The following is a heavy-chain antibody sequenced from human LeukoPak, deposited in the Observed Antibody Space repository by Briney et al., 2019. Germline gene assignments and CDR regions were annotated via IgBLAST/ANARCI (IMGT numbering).Heavy chain of an antibody. CDR2: ISYDGSNK. Sequence: PGRSLRLSCAASGFTFSSYGMHWVRQAPGKGLEWVAVISYDGSNKYYADSVKGRFTISRDNSKNTLYLQMNSLRAEDTAVYYCAKGWFGELLLIDYWGQGTLVTVSS. J-gene: IGHJ4*02. CDR1: GFTFSSYG. CDR3: AKGWFGELLLIDY. D-gene: IGHD3-10*01. V-gene: IGHV3-30*18.